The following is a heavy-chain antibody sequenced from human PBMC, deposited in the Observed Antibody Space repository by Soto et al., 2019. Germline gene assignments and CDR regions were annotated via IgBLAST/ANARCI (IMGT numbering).Heavy chain of an antibody. CDR3: AKGSSRGYYYYGMDV. J-gene: IGHJ6*02. Sequence: GGSLRLSCEASGFIFSSYAMSWVRQAPGKGLEWVSAISGSGGSTYYADSVKGRFTISRDNSKNTLYLQMNSLRAEDTAVYYCAKGSSRGYYYYGMDVWGQGTTVTVSS. D-gene: IGHD3-22*01. CDR2: ISGSGGST. CDR1: GFIFSSYA. V-gene: IGHV3-23*01.